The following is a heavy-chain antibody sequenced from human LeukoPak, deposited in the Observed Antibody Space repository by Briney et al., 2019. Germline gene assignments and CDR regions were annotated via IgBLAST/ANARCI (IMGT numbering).Heavy chain of an antibody. CDR1: GFSFSSYA. V-gene: IGHV3-7*01. J-gene: IGHJ4*02. Sequence: GSLRLSCGASGFSFSSYAMSWVRQAPGKGLEWVANIKQDGSEKNYVDSVKGRFTISRDNAKNSLYLQMNSLRVEDTAVYYCARLEQWLTPYWGQGTLVTVSS. D-gene: IGHD6-19*01. CDR3: ARLEQWLTPY. CDR2: IKQDGSEK.